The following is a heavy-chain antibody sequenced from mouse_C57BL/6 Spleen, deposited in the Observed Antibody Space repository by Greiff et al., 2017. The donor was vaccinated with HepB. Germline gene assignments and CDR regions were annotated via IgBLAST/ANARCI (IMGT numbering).Heavy chain of an antibody. D-gene: IGHD6-1*01. CDR3: AKKEESAPLAMDY. CDR2: IWRGGST. CDR1: GFSFTSYG. Sequence: QVQLKESGPGLVQPSQSLSITCTVSGFSFTSYGVHWVRQSPGKGLEWLGVIWRGGSTDYNAAFMSRLSITKDNSKSQVFFKMNSLQADDTAIYYCAKKEESAPLAMDYWGQGTSVTVSS. V-gene: IGHV2-5*01. J-gene: IGHJ4*01.